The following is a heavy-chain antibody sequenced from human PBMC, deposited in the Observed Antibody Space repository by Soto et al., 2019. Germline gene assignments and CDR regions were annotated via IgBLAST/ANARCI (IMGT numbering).Heavy chain of an antibody. Sequence: SVKVSCKASGGTFSSYAISWVRQAPGQGLEWMGGIIPIFGTANYAQKFQGRVTITADESTSTAYMELSSLRSEDTAVYYCARMDSSGYYYFDYWGQGTLVTVSS. J-gene: IGHJ4*02. V-gene: IGHV1-69*13. CDR2: IIPIFGTA. CDR1: GGTFSSYA. CDR3: ARMDSSGYYYFDY. D-gene: IGHD6-19*01.